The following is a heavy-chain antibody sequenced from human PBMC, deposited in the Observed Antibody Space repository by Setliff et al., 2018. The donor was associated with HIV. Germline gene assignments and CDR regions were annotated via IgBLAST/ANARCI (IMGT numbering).Heavy chain of an antibody. D-gene: IGHD2-21*02. Sequence: GGSLRLSCAASGFTFSSYAMAWVRQAPGKGLEWVSGISASGGSAYYADSVKGRFTISRDNSKNTLYLQMNSLRVEDTAVYYCAKDVSPGQDIVVVTATDYWGQGTLVTVSS. V-gene: IGHV3-23*01. CDR2: ISASGGSA. CDR1: GFTFSSYA. J-gene: IGHJ4*02. CDR3: AKDVSPGQDIVVVTATDY.